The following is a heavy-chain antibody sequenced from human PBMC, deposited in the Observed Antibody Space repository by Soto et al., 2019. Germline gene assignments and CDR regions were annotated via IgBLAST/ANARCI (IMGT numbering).Heavy chain of an antibody. J-gene: IGHJ6*02. Sequence: QVQLVQSGAEVKKPGASVKVSCKASGYTFTSYGINWVRQAPGQGLEWMGWISAYNGNTNYAQKLQGRVTMTTDTSTSTAYMELRSLRSDDTAVYYCARTTMPIVVVVAANYYGMDVWGQGTTVTVSS. V-gene: IGHV1-18*04. CDR2: ISAYNGNT. CDR3: ARTTMPIVVVVAANYYGMDV. CDR1: GYTFTSYG. D-gene: IGHD2-15*01.